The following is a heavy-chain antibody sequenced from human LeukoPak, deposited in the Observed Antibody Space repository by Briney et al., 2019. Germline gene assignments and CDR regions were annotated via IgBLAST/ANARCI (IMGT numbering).Heavy chain of an antibody. V-gene: IGHV5-51*01. CDR2: IYPGDSDT. D-gene: IGHD6-13*01. Sequence: GESLKISCKGSGYSFTSYWIGWMRQMPGKGLEWMGIIYPGDSDTRYSPSFQGQVTISADKSISTAYLQWSSLKASDTAMYYCARSYSSSWSGFDPWGQGTLVTVSS. CDR1: GYSFTSYW. CDR3: ARSYSSSWSGFDP. J-gene: IGHJ5*02.